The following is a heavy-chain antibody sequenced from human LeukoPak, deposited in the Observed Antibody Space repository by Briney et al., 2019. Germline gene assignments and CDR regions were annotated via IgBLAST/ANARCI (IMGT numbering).Heavy chain of an antibody. CDR2: IKSKTDGGTT. CDR1: GFTFSNAW. J-gene: IGHJ3*02. V-gene: IGHV3-15*01. D-gene: IGHD3-22*01. Sequence: PGGSLRLSCAASGFTFSNAWMSWVRQAPGKGQEWVGRIKSKTDGGTTDYAAPVKGRFTISRDDSKNTLYLQMNSLKTEDTAVYYCTTGSGYYLDAFDIWGQGTMVTVSS. CDR3: TTGSGYYLDAFDI.